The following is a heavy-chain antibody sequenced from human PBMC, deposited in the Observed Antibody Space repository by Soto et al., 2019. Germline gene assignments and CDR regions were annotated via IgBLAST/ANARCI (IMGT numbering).Heavy chain of an antibody. CDR3: VKDRNYDFWSGPDAFDI. D-gene: IGHD3-3*01. CDR1: GFTFSSYA. J-gene: IGHJ3*02. CDR2: ISSNGGST. V-gene: IGHV3-64D*06. Sequence: GGSLRLSCSASGFTFSSYAMHWVRQAPGKGLEYVSAISSNGGSTYYADSVKGRFTISRDNSENTLYLQMSSLRAEDTAVYYCVKDRNYDFWSGPDAFDIWGQGTMVTVSS.